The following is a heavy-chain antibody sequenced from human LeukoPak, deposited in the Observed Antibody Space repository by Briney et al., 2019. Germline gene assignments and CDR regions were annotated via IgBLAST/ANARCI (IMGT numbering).Heavy chain of an antibody. J-gene: IGHJ5*02. CDR1: GGSISSRGYY. V-gene: IGHV4-39*01. Sequence: PSETLSLTCTVSGGSISSRGYYWGWIRQPPGKGLQWIGNIYYSGSTYYNPSLKSRVTISVDTSKNQFSLKLSSVTAADTAVYYCARQGYSYASWFDPWGQGTLVTVSS. D-gene: IGHD5-18*01. CDR3: ARQGYSYASWFDP. CDR2: IYYSGST.